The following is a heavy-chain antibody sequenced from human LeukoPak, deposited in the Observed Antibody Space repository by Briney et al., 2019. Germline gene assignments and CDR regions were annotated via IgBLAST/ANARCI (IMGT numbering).Heavy chain of an antibody. V-gene: IGHV4-34*01. D-gene: IGHD3-10*01. Sequence: SETLSLTCAVYGGSFIGYYWSWIRQPPGKGLEWIGEINHSGSTNYNPSLKSRVTISVDTSKNQFSLRLSSVTAADTAVYYCARSYRITMVRGNKAFDIWGQGTMVTVSS. CDR1: GGSFIGYY. CDR2: INHSGST. J-gene: IGHJ3*02. CDR3: ARSYRITMVRGNKAFDI.